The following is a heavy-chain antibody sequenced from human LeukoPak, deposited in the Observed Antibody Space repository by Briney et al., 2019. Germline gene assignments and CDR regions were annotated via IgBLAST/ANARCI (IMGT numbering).Heavy chain of an antibody. CDR3: ARDISNYLFDY. V-gene: IGHV3-7*01. J-gene: IGHJ4*02. CDR1: GFTFSSYG. Sequence: GGSLRLSCAASGFTFSSYGMSWVRQAPGKGLEWVANIKQDGSEKYYVDSVKGRFTISRDNAKNSLYLQMNSLRAEDTAVYYCARDISNYLFDYWGQGTLVTVSS. CDR2: IKQDGSEK. D-gene: IGHD4-11*01.